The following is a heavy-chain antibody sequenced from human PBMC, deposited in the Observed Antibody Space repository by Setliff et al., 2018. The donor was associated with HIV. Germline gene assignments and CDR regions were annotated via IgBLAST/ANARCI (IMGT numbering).Heavy chain of an antibody. CDR2: ITWNSDTL. CDR3: ARGYYGSGSPLGSFDI. J-gene: IGHJ3*02. V-gene: IGHV3-9*03. CDR1: GFTFDDYA. Sequence: SLKISCAASGFTFDDYAMHWVRQAPGKGLEWVSGITWNSDTLNYADSVKGRFTISRDNAKNSLYLQMNSLRAEDMALYYCARGYYGSGSPLGSFDIWGQGTMVTVSS. D-gene: IGHD3-10*01.